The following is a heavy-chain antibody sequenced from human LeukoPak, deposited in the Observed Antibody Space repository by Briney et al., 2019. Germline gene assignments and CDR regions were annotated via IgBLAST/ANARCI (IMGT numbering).Heavy chain of an antibody. Sequence: PEGSLRLSCAASGFTFSSYAMSWVRQAPGKGLEWVSAISGSGGSTYYADSVKGRFTISRDNSKNTLYLQMNSLRAEDTAVYYCAKGRGLYDSSGYDAFDIWGQGTMVTVSS. CDR1: GFTFSSYA. J-gene: IGHJ3*02. V-gene: IGHV3-23*01. CDR2: ISGSGGST. D-gene: IGHD3-22*01. CDR3: AKGRGLYDSSGYDAFDI.